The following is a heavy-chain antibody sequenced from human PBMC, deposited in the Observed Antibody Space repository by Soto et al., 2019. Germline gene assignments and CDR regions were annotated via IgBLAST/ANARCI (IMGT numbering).Heavy chain of an antibody. Sequence: QVQLQESGPGLVKPSETLSLTCTVSGGSISSYYWSWIRQPPGKGLEWIGYIYYSGSTNYNPSLKSRVTISVDTSKNQFSLKLSSVTAADTAVYYCARARYGGNFDYWGQGTLVTVSS. CDR2: IYYSGST. J-gene: IGHJ4*02. V-gene: IGHV4-59*01. CDR3: ARARYGGNFDY. D-gene: IGHD4-17*01. CDR1: GGSISSYY.